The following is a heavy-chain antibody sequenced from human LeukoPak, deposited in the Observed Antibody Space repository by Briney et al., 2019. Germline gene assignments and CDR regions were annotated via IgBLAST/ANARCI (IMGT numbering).Heavy chain of an antibody. Sequence: GESLKISCKGSGFSFNNYWIGWVRQMPGKGLEWMGFIYPGDSDTRYSPSFQGQVTISADKSITTAYLQWNSLKASDTATYYCARTYDYGGNSGFDYWGQGTLVTVSS. D-gene: IGHD4-23*01. CDR1: GFSFNNYW. J-gene: IGHJ4*02. CDR2: IYPGDSDT. CDR3: ARTYDYGGNSGFDY. V-gene: IGHV5-51*01.